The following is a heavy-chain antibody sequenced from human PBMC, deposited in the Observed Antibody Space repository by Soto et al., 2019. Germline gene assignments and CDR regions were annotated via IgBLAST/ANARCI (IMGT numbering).Heavy chain of an antibody. D-gene: IGHD1-26*01. J-gene: IGHJ4*02. CDR2: ISGSGGST. CDR3: ARQGSGSYYDY. Sequence: EVQLLESGGGLVQPGGSLRLSCAASGFTFSSYAMRWVRQAPVKGLEWVSAISGSGGSTYYADSVKGRFTISRDNSKNTLYLRMTSLRGEDTAVYYCARQGSGSYYDYWGQGTLVTVSS. V-gene: IGHV3-23*01. CDR1: GFTFSSYA.